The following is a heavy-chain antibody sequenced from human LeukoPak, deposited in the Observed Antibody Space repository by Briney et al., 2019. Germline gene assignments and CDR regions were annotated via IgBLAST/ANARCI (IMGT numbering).Heavy chain of an antibody. CDR2: IYYSGST. V-gene: IGHV4-59*01. D-gene: IGHD3-22*01. CDR3: ARQSKYYYDSSGYYPYYFDY. J-gene: IGHJ4*02. Sequence: PPETLSHTCTVSGGSISSYYWSWIRQPPGKGLEWIGYIYYSGSTNYNPSLKSRVTISVDTSKNQFSLKLSSVTAADTAVYYCARQSKYYYDSSGYYPYYFDYWGQGTLVTVSS. CDR1: GGSISSYY.